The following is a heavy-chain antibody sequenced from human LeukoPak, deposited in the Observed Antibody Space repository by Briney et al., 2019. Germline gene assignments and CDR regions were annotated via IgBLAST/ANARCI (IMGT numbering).Heavy chain of an antibody. CDR2: NYYSRST. CDR1: GFSICSGGEY. J-gene: IGHJ4*02. Sequence: PSQTLSLTCTASGFSICSGGEYWNWLGQCPGKGLDWIAYNYYSRSTYYNPANKSLLTITVNTNNKQFSLKLNSVAAADAPYYYCASEGSGSYLDYWGQGTLVTVSS. D-gene: IGHD1-26*01. V-gene: IGHV4-31*01. CDR3: ASEGSGSYLDY.